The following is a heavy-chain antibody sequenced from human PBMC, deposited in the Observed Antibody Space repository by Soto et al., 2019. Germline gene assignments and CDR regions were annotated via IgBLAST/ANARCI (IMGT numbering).Heavy chain of an antibody. D-gene: IGHD3-10*01. V-gene: IGHV1-2*06. Sequence: QVQLVQSGAEVEKPGASVKVSCKTSGYFFTSHYIHWVRLVPGRGLAGMGRINPNNGDTNAPQKFQGTVTMTGDTSIRTAYMEMSGLRSDDTALLYCAREITYGGGSFSLGLWGQGTLVTVSS. CDR2: INPNNGDT. CDR3: AREITYGGGSFSLGL. CDR1: GYFFTSHY. J-gene: IGHJ4*02.